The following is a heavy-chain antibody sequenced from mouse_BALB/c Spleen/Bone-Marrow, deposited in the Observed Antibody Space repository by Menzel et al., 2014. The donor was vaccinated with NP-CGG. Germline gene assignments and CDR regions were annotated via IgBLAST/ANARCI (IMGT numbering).Heavy chain of an antibody. CDR2: IWGDGST. CDR3: ARELGHYAMDY. CDR1: GFSLTGYG. Sequence: VMSVESGPGLVAPSQSLSITCTVSGFSLTGYGVNWVRQPPGKGLEWLGMIWGDGSTDYNSALKSRLSISKDNSKSQVFLKMNSLQTDDTARYYCARELGHYAMDYWGQGTSVTVSS. D-gene: IGHD4-1*01. V-gene: IGHV2-6-7*01. J-gene: IGHJ4*01.